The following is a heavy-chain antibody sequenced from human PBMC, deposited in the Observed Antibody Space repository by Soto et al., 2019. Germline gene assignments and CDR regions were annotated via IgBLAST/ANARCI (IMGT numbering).Heavy chain of an antibody. Sequence: GESLKISCKGSGYSFTSYWISWVRQMPGKGLEWMGRIDPSDSYTNYSPSFQGHVTISADKSISTAYLQWSSLKASDTAMYYCAFDNDLWSGYHPYYGIDVWGQGTTVTVSS. V-gene: IGHV5-10-1*01. CDR1: GYSFTSYW. J-gene: IGHJ6*02. D-gene: IGHD3-3*01. CDR3: AFDNDLWSGYHPYYGIDV. CDR2: IDPSDSYT.